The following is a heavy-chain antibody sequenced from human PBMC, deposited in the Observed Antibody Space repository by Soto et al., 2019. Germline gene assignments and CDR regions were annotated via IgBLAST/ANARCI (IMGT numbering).Heavy chain of an antibody. D-gene: IGHD1-26*01. CDR3: ARGRDGELPFDY. V-gene: IGHV4-39*01. Sequence: PEETMSLTCTVSGGSISSSSYYWGWIRQPPGKGLEWIGSIYYSGSTCYNPSLKSRVTISVDTSKNQFSLKLSSVTAADTAVYYCARGRDGELPFDYWGQGTLVTVSS. CDR1: GGSISSSSYY. CDR2: IYYSGST. J-gene: IGHJ4*02.